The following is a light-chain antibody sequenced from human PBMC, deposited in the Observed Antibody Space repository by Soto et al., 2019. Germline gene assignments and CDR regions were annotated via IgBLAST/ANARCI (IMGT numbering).Light chain of an antibody. J-gene: IGKJ4*01. CDR3: QQYDNLPLT. V-gene: IGKV1-33*01. CDR1: QDVSNY. Sequence: DSQMTQSPSSLSASVGDRFTITCQASQDVSNYLNWYQQKPGKAPKLLIYDASNLETGVPSRFSGSGSGTDFTFTISSLQPEDIATYYCQQYDNLPLTFGGGTKVDIK. CDR2: DAS.